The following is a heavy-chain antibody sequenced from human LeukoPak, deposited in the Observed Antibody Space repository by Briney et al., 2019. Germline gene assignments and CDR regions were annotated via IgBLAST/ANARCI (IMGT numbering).Heavy chain of an antibody. CDR1: GGSFSGYY. D-gene: IGHD6-13*01. CDR3: ASPGIVAAGTDRGFDY. J-gene: IGHJ4*02. CDR2: IYYSGST. V-gene: IGHV4-59*01. Sequence: SETLSLTCAVYGGSFSGYYWSWIRQPPGKGMEWIGFIYYSGSTNYNPSLKSRVTISVGTSKNQFSLRLSSVTAADTAVYYCASPGIVAAGTDRGFDYWGQGTLVTVSS.